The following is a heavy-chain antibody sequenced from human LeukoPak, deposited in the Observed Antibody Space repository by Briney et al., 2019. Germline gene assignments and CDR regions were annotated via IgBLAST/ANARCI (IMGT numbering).Heavy chain of an antibody. V-gene: IGHV3-64*04. CDR1: GFTFSSYA. Sequence: GGSLRLSCSASGFTFSSYAMHWVRQAPGKGLEYVSAISSNGGSTYYADSVKGRFTISRDNSKNTLYLQMNSLRAEDTAVYYCASAEYSSSSAGDYWGQGTLVTVSS. CDR3: ASAEYSSSSAGDY. J-gene: IGHJ4*02. CDR2: ISSNGGST. D-gene: IGHD6-6*01.